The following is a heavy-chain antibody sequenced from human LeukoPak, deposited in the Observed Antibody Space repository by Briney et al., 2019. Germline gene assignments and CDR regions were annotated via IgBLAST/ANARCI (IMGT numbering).Heavy chain of an antibody. CDR2: ISSSSSYI. D-gene: IGHD6-13*01. J-gene: IGHJ6*03. CDR3: ARDGEIAAGSYYYYYYMDV. V-gene: IGHV3-21*01. Sequence: GGSLRLSCAASGFTFSSYSMNWVRQAPGKGLEWVSSISSSSSYIYYADSVKGRFTISRDNAKNSLYLQMNSLRAEDTAVYYCARDGEIAAGSYYYYYYMDVWGKGTTVTVSS. CDR1: GFTFSSYS.